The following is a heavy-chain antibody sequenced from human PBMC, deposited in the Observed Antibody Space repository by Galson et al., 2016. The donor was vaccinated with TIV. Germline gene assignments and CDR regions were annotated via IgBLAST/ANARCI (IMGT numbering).Heavy chain of an antibody. CDR1: GFSLRSSGVG. CDR2: IFWDDNT. CDR3: AHTRLRRWELRNSYYALDG. Sequence: PALVKPTQTLTLTCTFSGFSLRSSGVGVGWIRQPPGKALEWLASIFWDDNTDYSPSLESRLTITKDSSKNQVVLTMTNMDPVDTATYYCAHTRLRRWELRNSYYALDGWGQGTSVTVSS. V-gene: IGHV2-5*02. D-gene: IGHD1-26*01. J-gene: IGHJ6*02.